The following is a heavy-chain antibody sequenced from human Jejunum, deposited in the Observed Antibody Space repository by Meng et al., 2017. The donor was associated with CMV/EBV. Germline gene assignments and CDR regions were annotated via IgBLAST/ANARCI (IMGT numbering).Heavy chain of an antibody. J-gene: IGHJ4*02. D-gene: IGHD3-10*01. V-gene: IGHV3-48*02. CDR1: GFSLSIYS. Sequence: ASGFSLSIYSMGWVRQAPGKGLGWVAYIGTGSTKYYADSLAGRFTVSRDDAKNSLYLQMNSLRDADTALYYCARVRTSGIIGPHDSWGQGTLVTVSS. CDR3: ARVRTSGIIGPHDS. CDR2: IGTGSTK.